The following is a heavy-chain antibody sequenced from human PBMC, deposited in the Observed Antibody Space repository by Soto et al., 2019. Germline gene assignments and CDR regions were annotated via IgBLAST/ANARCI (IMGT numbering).Heavy chain of an antibody. CDR2: IYYSGST. CDR3: ARAVFRYSYGSACYFDY. Sequence: QVQLQESGPGLVKPSQTLSLTCTVSGGSISSGGYYWSWIRQHPGKGLEWIGYIYYSGSTYYNPSLKSRVTISVDTPKNQFSLKLSSVTAADTAVYYCARAVFRYSYGSACYFDYLGQGTLVTVSS. J-gene: IGHJ4*02. D-gene: IGHD5-18*01. V-gene: IGHV4-31*03. CDR1: GGSISSGGYY.